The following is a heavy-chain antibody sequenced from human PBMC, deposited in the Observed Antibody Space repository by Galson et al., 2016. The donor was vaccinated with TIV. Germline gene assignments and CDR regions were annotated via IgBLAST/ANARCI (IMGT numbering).Heavy chain of an antibody. CDR1: GFAFDAYA. Sequence: SLRLSCAASGFAFDAYAMHWVRQLPGKGLEWVSGINWSSASTGYAGSVKGRFTISRDNAKHSPYLQLHSLRPEDTALYYCAKGAKDHVYHGMDVWGQGTTVSVSS. V-gene: IGHV3-9*01. CDR2: INWSSAST. J-gene: IGHJ6*02. D-gene: IGHD1-14*01. CDR3: AKGAKDHVYHGMDV.